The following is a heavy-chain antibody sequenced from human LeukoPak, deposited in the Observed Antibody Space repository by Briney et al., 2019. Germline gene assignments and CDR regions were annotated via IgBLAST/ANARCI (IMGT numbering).Heavy chain of an antibody. CDR1: GYTFSNYH. D-gene: IGHD6-19*01. CDR3: ARDRFRGSGSWDYYGMDV. V-gene: IGHV1-46*01. CDR2: INPSGGRT. Sequence: GASVKVSCKASGYTFSNYHIHWMRQAPGHGLEWMGVINPSGGRTTYAQKFQDKVTMTRDPATSTGYMELSSLMSEDTAVFYCARDRFRGSGSWDYYGMDVWGEGTTVTVSP. J-gene: IGHJ6*04.